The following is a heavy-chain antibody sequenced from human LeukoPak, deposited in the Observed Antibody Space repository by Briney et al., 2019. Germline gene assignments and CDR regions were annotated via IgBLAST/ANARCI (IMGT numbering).Heavy chain of an antibody. J-gene: IGHJ5*02. D-gene: IGHD2/OR15-2a*01. Sequence: PGGSLRLSCAASGFTFSSYSMNWVRQPPGKGLGWVSSISISGSNTTYAESVKGRFTISRDNTKNSLYLHMNSLRAEDTAVYYCVGFNPPSALSLDPWGQETLVTVSS. CDR3: VGFNPPSALSLDP. CDR2: ISISGSNT. V-gene: IGHV3-21*01. CDR1: GFTFSSYS.